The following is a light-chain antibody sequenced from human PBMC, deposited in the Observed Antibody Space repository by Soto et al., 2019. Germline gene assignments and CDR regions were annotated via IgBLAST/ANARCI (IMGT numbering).Light chain of an antibody. V-gene: IGLV2-14*01. J-gene: IGLJ2*01. CDR3: SSYTSSSIQVVV. Sequence: QSALTQPASVSGSPGQPITISCTGTSSDVGGYNYVSWYQQHPGKAPKVIIYDVTNRPSGVSNRFSGSKSGNTASLTISGLQAEDEADYYCSSYTSSSIQVVVFGGGTKVTVL. CDR2: DVT. CDR1: SSDVGGYNY.